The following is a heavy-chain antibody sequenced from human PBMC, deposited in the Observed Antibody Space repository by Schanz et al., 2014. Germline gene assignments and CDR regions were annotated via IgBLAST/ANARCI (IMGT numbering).Heavy chain of an antibody. D-gene: IGHD6-13*01. V-gene: IGHV1-18*01. CDR1: GYPFTSYG. CDR2: ISAYNGNT. CDR3: ARELWAYSSQGDAFDI. J-gene: IGHJ3*02. Sequence: QVQLVQSGAEVKKPGATVKVSCRASGYPFTSYGVGWVRQAPGQGLEWMGWISAYNGNTNYAQKLQGRVTMTTDTSTSTAYMELRSLRSDDTAVYYCARELWAYSSQGDAFDIWGQGTMVTVSS.